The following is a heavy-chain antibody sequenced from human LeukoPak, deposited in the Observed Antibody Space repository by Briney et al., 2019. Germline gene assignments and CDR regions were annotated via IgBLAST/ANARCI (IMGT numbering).Heavy chain of an antibody. CDR1: GDSISGSNYH. J-gene: IGHJ4*02. V-gene: IGHV4-39*01. CDR3: ARLNYYGSGSYSNIGY. D-gene: IGHD3-10*01. Sequence: PSETLSLTCTVSGDSISGSNYHWGWIRQPPGKGLEWLGTVHHTGRAFYNPSLRGRTTVSVDTSKNQFSLKLSSVTAADTAVYYCARLNYYGSGSYSNIGYWGQGTLVTVSS. CDR2: VHHTGRA.